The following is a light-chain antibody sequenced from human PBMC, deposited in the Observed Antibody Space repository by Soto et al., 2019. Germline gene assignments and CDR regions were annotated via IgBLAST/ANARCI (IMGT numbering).Light chain of an antibody. CDR1: QAVLYSSNNKNY. V-gene: IGKV4-1*01. CDR3: HQYYSVPLT. Sequence: DIVLTQSPDSLAVSLGERATINCKSSQAVLYSSNNKNYIAWYQLKPGQGPKLLINWASTRESGVPDRFSGSGSGTDFTLTISSLQAEDVATYYCHQYYSVPLTFGQGTKVEIK. J-gene: IGKJ1*01. CDR2: WAS.